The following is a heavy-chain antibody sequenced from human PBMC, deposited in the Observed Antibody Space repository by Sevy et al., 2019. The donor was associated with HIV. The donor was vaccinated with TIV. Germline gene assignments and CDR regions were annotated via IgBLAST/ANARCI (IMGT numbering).Heavy chain of an antibody. CDR2: INPNSGGT. Sequence: ASVKVSCKASGYTFTGYYMHWVRQAPGQGLEWMGWINPNSGGTNYAQKFQGRVTMTRETSISTAYMELSRLRSDDTAGYYCARDIVVVRQYYYGMDVWGQGTTVTVSS. CDR3: ARDIVVVRQYYYGMDV. V-gene: IGHV1-2*02. D-gene: IGHD2-2*01. J-gene: IGHJ6*02. CDR1: GYTFTGYY.